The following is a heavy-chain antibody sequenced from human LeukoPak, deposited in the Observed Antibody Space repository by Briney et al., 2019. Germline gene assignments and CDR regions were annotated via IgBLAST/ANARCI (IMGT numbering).Heavy chain of an antibody. J-gene: IGHJ5*02. CDR3: ARGAVRVNWFDP. D-gene: IGHD3-10*01. V-gene: IGHV4-39*01. CDR2: IYYSGST. Sequence: PSETLSLTCTVSGGSISSSSYYWGWIRQPPGKGLEWIGSIYYSGSTYYNPSLKSRVTISVDTSKNQFSLKLSSVTAADTAVYYCARGAVRVNWFDPWGQGTLVTVSS. CDR1: GGSISSSSYY.